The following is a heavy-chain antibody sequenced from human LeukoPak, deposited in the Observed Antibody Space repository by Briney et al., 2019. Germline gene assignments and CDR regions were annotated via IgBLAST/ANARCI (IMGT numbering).Heavy chain of an antibody. D-gene: IGHD3-10*01. Sequence: SETLSLTCAVSGYSISSGYYWGWIRQPPGKGLEWIGSIYHSGSTYYNPSLKSRVTISVDTSKNQFSLKLSSVTAADTAVYYCARARITMVRGVMWFFDYWGQGTLVTVSS. CDR2: IYHSGST. CDR1: GYSISSGYY. V-gene: IGHV4-38-2*01. J-gene: IGHJ4*02. CDR3: ARARITMVRGVMWFFDY.